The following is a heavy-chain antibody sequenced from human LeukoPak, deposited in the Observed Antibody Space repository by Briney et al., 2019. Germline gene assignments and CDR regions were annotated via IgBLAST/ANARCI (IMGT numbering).Heavy chain of an antibody. CDR1: GTSMSGYY. CDR3: ARRSKNGYFLDS. D-gene: IGHD5-24*01. J-gene: IGHJ4*02. V-gene: IGHV4-4*09. CDR2: TFSSWAT. Sequence: PSETLSLTCIVSGTSMSGYYWTWIRQPPGKGLEWIGHTFSSWATTYNPSLKSRVTISVDTSRSQFSLNLSSVTAADTAVYSCARRSKNGYFLDSWGQGILVTVS.